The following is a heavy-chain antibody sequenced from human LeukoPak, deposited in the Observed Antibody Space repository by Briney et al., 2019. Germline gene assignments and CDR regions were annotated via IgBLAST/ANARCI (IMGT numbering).Heavy chain of an antibody. D-gene: IGHD4-17*01. CDR1: GYSISSGYY. J-gene: IGHJ4*02. V-gene: IGHV4-38-2*02. Sequence: SETLSLTCTVSGYSISSGYYWGWIRQPPGKGLEWIGSIYHSGSTYYNPSLKSRVTISVDTSKNQFSLKLSSVTAADTAVYYCARGSYGEFLDYWGQGTLVTVSS. CDR2: IYHSGST. CDR3: ARGSYGEFLDY.